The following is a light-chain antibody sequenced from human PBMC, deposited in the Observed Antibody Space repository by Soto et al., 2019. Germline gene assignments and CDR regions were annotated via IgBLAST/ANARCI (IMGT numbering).Light chain of an antibody. CDR2: EVS. J-gene: IGLJ3*02. V-gene: IGLV2-8*01. Sequence: QSALTQPPSASGSPGQSVTISCTGTSSDVGAYMYVSWYQQYPGKAPKLMIYEVSKRPSGVTDRFSGSKSGNTAPLTVSGLQAEDEADYYCTSYVGSNIWVFGGGTKLTVL. CDR3: TSYVGSNIWV. CDR1: SSDVGAYMY.